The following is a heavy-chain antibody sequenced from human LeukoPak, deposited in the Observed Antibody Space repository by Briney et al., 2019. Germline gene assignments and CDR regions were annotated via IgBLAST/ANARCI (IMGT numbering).Heavy chain of an antibody. Sequence: GGSLRLSCAASGFTFSDYAMSWVRQAPGKGLEWLSVISGGSSGSTYYADSVTGRFTVSRDNSKNTVDLQMNSLRAEDTAVYYCARAGGGKGLYYYYYMDVWGKGTTVTVSS. CDR1: GFTFSDYA. CDR2: ISGGSSGST. V-gene: IGHV3-23*01. D-gene: IGHD4-23*01. J-gene: IGHJ6*03. CDR3: ARAGGGKGLYYYYYMDV.